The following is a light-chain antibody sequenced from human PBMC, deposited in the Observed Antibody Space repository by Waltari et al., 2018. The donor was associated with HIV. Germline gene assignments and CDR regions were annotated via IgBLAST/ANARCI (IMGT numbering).Light chain of an antibody. Sequence: QSVLTQPPSVSAAPGQKVTISCSGSTFNIGNNYVSWYQQLPGTAPKVLIYDNNKRPSVIPDRFSGSKSGTSATLDITGLQTGDEAEYYCGTWDSRLSEVVFGGGTKLTVV. CDR2: DNN. J-gene: IGLJ2*01. V-gene: IGLV1-51*01. CDR3: GTWDSRLSEVV. CDR1: TFNIGNNY.